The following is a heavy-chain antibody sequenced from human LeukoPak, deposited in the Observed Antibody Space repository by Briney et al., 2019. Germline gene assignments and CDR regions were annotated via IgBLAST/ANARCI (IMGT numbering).Heavy chain of an antibody. J-gene: IGHJ4*02. CDR2: IFYSGST. CDR1: GGSISGYY. Sequence: SETLSLTCSVSGGSISGYYWSWIRQPPGKGLEWIGYIFYSGSTNYNPSLKSRVTISVDTSKNQFSLKLTSVTAAGTAVYYCASERRGYYSFFDYWGQGTLVTVSS. CDR3: ASERRGYYSFFDY. D-gene: IGHD3-3*01. V-gene: IGHV4-59*01.